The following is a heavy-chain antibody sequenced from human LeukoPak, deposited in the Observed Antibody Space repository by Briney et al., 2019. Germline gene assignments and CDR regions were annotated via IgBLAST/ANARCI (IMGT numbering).Heavy chain of an antibody. CDR1: GYTITSYD. V-gene: IGHV1-8*01. CDR3: ARASSSLRYYDLLHHYYSAIDH. Sequence: GPVKVSCKASGYTITSYDINWVRQATGQGLEWMGWMNPNSGNTGYAQKFQGRVTMTRNPSISTAYMELRSLRSEDTAVYYCARASSSLRYYDLLHHYYSAIDHCGQGTKVTAS. D-gene: IGHD3-9*01. CDR2: MNPNSGNT. J-gene: IGHJ6*02.